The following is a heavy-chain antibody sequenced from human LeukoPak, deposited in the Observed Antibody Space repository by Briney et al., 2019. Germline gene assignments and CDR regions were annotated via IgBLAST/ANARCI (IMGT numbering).Heavy chain of an antibody. CDR1: GFTFSSYA. V-gene: IGHV3-30-3*01. CDR2: ISYDGSNK. D-gene: IGHD3-22*01. Sequence: GRSLRLSCAASGFTFSSYAMHWVRQAPGKGLEWVAVISYDGSNKYYADSVKGRFTISRDNSKNTLYLQMNSLRAEDTAVYYCARSITMIVVALQGSAFDIWGQGTMVTVS. J-gene: IGHJ3*02. CDR3: ARSITMIVVALQGSAFDI.